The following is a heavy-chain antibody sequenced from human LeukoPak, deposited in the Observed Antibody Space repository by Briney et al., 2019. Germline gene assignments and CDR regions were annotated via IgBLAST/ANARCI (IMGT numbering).Heavy chain of an antibody. CDR3: AKVSGSYYNALVFDY. V-gene: IGHV3-23*01. CDR1: GFTFSSYA. J-gene: IGHJ4*02. CDR2: ISGSGGST. D-gene: IGHD3-10*01. Sequence: GGSLRLSCAASGFTFSSYATSWVRQAPGKGLEWVSAISGSGGSTYYADSVKGRFTISRDNSKNTLYLQMNSLRAEDTAVYYCAKVSGSYYNALVFDYWGQGTLVTVSS.